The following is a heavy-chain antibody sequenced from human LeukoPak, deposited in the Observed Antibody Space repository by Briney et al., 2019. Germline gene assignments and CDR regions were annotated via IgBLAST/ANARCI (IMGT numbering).Heavy chain of an antibody. CDR1: GFTFSDYS. CDR2: IGISSGNT. D-gene: IGHD3-10*01. Sequence: PGGSLRLSCAASGFTFSDYSMNWVRQAPGKGLEWISYIGISSGNTKYADSVKGRFTISRDNSKNTLYLQMNSLRAEDTAVYYCAKSLRALKQSEIDYWGQGTLVTVSS. J-gene: IGHJ4*02. V-gene: IGHV3-48*01. CDR3: AKSLRALKQSEIDY.